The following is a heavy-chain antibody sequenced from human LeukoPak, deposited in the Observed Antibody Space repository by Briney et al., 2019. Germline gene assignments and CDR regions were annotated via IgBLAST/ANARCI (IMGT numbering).Heavy chain of an antibody. J-gene: IGHJ4*02. CDR1: GFTFDDYG. D-gene: IGHD6-13*01. V-gene: IGHV3-20*01. CDR3: ARDLFRYSSSWYGY. CDR2: INWNGGST. Sequence: GGSLRLSCAASGFTFDDYGMSWVRQAPGKGLEWVSGINWNGGSTGYADSVKGRFTISRDNAKNSLYLQMNSLRAEDTALYHCARDLFRYSSSWYGYWGQGTLVIVSS.